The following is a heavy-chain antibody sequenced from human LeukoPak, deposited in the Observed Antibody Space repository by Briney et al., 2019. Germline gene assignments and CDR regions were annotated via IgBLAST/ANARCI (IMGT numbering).Heavy chain of an antibody. Sequence: SEPLSLTCAVYGGSFSGYYWSWIRQPPGKGLEWIGEINHSGSTNYNPSLKSRVAISVDTPKNQFSLMLSSVTAADTAVYYCARQQLDNWFDPWGQGTLVTVSS. CDR1: GGSFSGYY. CDR2: INHSGST. J-gene: IGHJ5*02. CDR3: ARQQLDNWFDP. V-gene: IGHV4-34*01. D-gene: IGHD6-13*01.